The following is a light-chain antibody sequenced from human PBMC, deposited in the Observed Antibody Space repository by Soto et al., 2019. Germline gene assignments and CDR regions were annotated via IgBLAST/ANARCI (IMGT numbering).Light chain of an antibody. J-gene: IGLJ1*01. Sequence: QSVLTQPPSVSGAPGQRVTISCTGNSSNIGAGYAVHWYQQLPGTAPELLIHGNNNRPSGVPDRFSVSKSGTSASLAITGLQAEDEADYYCQSYDRSLSGYVFGTGTKVTVL. CDR3: QSYDRSLSGYV. V-gene: IGLV1-40*01. CDR2: GNN. CDR1: SSNIGAGYA.